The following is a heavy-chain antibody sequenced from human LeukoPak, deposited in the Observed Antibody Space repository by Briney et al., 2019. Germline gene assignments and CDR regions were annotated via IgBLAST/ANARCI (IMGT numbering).Heavy chain of an antibody. D-gene: IGHD2-15*01. CDR2: INHSGST. Sequence: SETLSITCAVYGGSFSGYYWSWIRQPPGKGLEWIGEINHSGSTNYNPSLKSRVTISVDTSKNQFSLKLSSVTAADTAVYYCARGSEVVADLNFFDYWGQGTLVTVSS. CDR3: ARGSEVVADLNFFDY. V-gene: IGHV4-34*01. J-gene: IGHJ4*02. CDR1: GGSFSGYY.